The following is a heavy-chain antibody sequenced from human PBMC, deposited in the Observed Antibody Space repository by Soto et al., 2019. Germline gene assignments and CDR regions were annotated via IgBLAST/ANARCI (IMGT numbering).Heavy chain of an antibody. V-gene: IGHV3-30*03. J-gene: IGHJ4*02. D-gene: IGHD3-22*01. Sequence: QVKLVESGGGVVQPGRSLRLSCAASGFTFSSYGMHWVRQAPGKGLEWVAVISYDGSNKYYADSVKGRFTISRDNSKNTLYLQMNSLRAEDTAVYYCATVGGQYYDSSGYMPPPFDYWGQGTLVTVSS. CDR1: GFTFSSYG. CDR2: ISYDGSNK. CDR3: ATVGGQYYDSSGYMPPPFDY.